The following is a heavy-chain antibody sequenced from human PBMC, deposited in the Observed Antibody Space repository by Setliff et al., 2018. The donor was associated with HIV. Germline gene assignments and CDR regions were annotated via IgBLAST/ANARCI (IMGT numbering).Heavy chain of an antibody. D-gene: IGHD5-12*01. CDR2: INPTGGST. J-gene: IGHJ3*02. CDR3: ASAGAWQRNALDI. V-gene: IGHV1-46*01. Sequence: ASVKVSCKPSGYSFTNHYMHWVRQAPGQGLEWMGVINPTGGSTMNTQKFQGRVAMTRDTSTSTVYMELSSLRSEDTAVYYCASAGAWQRNALDIWGQGTMVTVSS. CDR1: GYSFTNHY.